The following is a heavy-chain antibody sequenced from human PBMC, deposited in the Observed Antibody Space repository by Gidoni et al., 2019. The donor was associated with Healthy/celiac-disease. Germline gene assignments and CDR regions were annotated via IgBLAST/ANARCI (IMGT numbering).Heavy chain of an antibody. V-gene: IGHV3-9*01. CDR2: ISWNSGSI. CDR3: AKGTQWLVREYFQH. D-gene: IGHD6-19*01. CDR1: GFTFDDYA. Sequence: EVQLVESGGGLVQPGRSLRLSCAASGFTFDDYAMHWVRQAPGKGLEWVSGISWNSGSIGYADSVKGRFTISRDKAKNSLYLQMNSLRAEDTALYYCAKGTQWLVREYFQHWGQGTLVTVSS. J-gene: IGHJ1*01.